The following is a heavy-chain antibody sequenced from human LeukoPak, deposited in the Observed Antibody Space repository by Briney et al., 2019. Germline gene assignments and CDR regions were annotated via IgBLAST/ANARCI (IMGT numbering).Heavy chain of an antibody. V-gene: IGHV4-59*01. CDR2: ILYTGSA. D-gene: IGHD4-23*01. Sequence: SETPSLTCNVSGDSIPSYYWSWIRRPPGKRLEWIGFILYTGSANYNPSLESRISISVDTSKSQFSLTVKSVTAADTAVYYCARRYGGNSNDRYFDLWGRGTLVTVSS. J-gene: IGHJ2*01. CDR1: GDSIPSYY. CDR3: ARRYGGNSNDRYFDL.